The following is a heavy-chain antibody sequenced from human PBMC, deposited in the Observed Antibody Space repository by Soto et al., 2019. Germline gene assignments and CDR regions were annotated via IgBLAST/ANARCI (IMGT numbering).Heavy chain of an antibody. CDR3: AKDRAVRAAAYYFDY. Sequence: LRLSCEASGFTFSNYGMHWVRQAPGKGLEWVAVIASDGRDKKFADSVKGRFTISRDNSRDTLYLQMDSLRPDDTALYYCAKDRAVRAAAYYFDYWGQGTLVTVSS. J-gene: IGHJ4*02. V-gene: IGHV3-30*18. CDR2: IASDGRDK. CDR1: GFTFSNYG. D-gene: IGHD6-13*01.